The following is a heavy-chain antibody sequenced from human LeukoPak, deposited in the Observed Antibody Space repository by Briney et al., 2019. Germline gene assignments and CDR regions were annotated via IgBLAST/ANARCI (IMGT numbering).Heavy chain of an antibody. J-gene: IGHJ5*02. D-gene: IGHD4-11*01. CDR2: INAGNGNT. CDR1: GYTFTTYA. Sequence: GASVKVSCKASGYTFTTYAMHWVRQAPGQRLEWMGWINAGNGNTKYSQKFQGRVTMTRDTSTSTVYMELSSLRSEDTAVYYCARARRPYSNRLNWFDPWGQGTLVTVSS. V-gene: IGHV1-3*01. CDR3: ARARRPYSNRLNWFDP.